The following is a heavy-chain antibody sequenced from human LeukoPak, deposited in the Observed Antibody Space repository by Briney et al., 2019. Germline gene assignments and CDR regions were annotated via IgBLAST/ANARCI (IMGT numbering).Heavy chain of an antibody. CDR2: INHSGST. J-gene: IGHJ4*02. CDR3: ARGWGMTPGYFDY. CDR1: GGSFSGYY. D-gene: IGHD2-8*02. Sequence: SETLSLPCAVYGGSFSGYYWNWIRQPPGKGLEWIGEINHSGSTNYNPSLKSRVTISVDTSKNQFSLKLSSVTAADTAVYYCARGWGMTPGYFDYWGQGTLVTVSS. V-gene: IGHV4-34*01.